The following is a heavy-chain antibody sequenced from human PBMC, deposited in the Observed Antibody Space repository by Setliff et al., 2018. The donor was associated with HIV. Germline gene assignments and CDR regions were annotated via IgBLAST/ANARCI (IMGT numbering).Heavy chain of an antibody. Sequence: GASVKVSCKASGGTFNNYAISWVRQAPGQGLEWMGGIIPIFGTANYAQKFQGRVTITADESTSTAYMELSSLRSEDTAVYYCARAQFGLTGSYMWGDYWGQGTLVTVSS. CDR3: ARAQFGLTGSYMWGDY. D-gene: IGHD3-10*01. CDR1: GGTFNNYA. V-gene: IGHV1-69*13. J-gene: IGHJ4*02. CDR2: IIPIFGTA.